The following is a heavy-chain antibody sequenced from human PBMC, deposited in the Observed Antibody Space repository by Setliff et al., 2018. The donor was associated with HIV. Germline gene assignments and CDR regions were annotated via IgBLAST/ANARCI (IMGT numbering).Heavy chain of an antibody. V-gene: IGHV3-21*06. Sequence: TGGSLRLSCAASGFTFSTYRMHWVRRAPGKGLEWLAPISHSSSKIFYADSVRGRFYISRDNAENSLFLEMTSLRVDDTAVYSCASRGVLTPSDAFDIWGRGTMVTVSS. CDR2: ISHSSSKI. CDR3: ASRGVLTPSDAFDI. CDR1: GFTFSTYR. D-gene: IGHD2-21*02. J-gene: IGHJ3*02.